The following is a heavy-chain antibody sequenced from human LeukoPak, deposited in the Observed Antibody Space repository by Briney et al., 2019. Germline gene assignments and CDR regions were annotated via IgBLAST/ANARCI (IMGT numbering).Heavy chain of an antibody. J-gene: IGHJ4*02. CDR1: GGSFSGYY. D-gene: IGHD3-22*01. CDR2: INDSGST. Sequence: SETLSLTCAVYGGSFSGYYWSWIRQPPGKGLEWIGEINDSGSTNYNPSLKSRVTISVDTSKNQFSLKLNSVTAADTAVYYCAGGGDSGGYYYPMFDYWGQGTLVTVSS. CDR3: AGGGDSGGYYYPMFDY. V-gene: IGHV4-34*01.